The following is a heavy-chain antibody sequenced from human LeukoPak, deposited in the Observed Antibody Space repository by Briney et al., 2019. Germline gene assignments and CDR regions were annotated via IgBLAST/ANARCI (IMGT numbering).Heavy chain of an antibody. CDR2: ISYDGTNK. V-gene: IGHV3-30*03. D-gene: IGHD3-10*01. CDR3: ATLITMVRGVTFDY. J-gene: IGHJ4*02. CDR1: GFTFSSYG. Sequence: GGSLRLSCAASGFTFSSYGMHWVRQAPDKGLEWVAVISYDGTNKYYADSVKGRFTISRDNSKNTLYLQMNSLRAEDTTVYYCATLITMVRGVTFDYWGQGTLVTVSS.